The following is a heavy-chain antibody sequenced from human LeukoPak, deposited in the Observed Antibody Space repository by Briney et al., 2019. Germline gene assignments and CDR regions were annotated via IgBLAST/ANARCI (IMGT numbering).Heavy chain of an antibody. CDR1: GASISSYY. CDR2: IYATGST. CDR3: ARVETVTTRWFDP. V-gene: IGHV4-4*07. D-gene: IGHD4-17*01. Sequence: SETLSLTCTVSGASISSYYWSWIRQPAGKGLEWIGRIYATGSTNYNPSLESRVTMSVDTSKNHLSLKLSSVTAADTAVYYCARVETVTTRWFDPWGQGTLVTVSS. J-gene: IGHJ5*02.